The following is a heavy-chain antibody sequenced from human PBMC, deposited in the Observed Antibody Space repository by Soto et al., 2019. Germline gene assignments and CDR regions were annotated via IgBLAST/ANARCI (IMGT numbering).Heavy chain of an antibody. CDR3: ARVVRSSGWYAAYYFDY. CDR1: GFIFSTYS. Sequence: GGSLRLSCAASGFIFSTYSMNWVRQGPGKGLEWVSYISSSSSTIFYTDSVKGRFTVSRHNSKNTLYLQMNSLRAEDTAVYYCARVVRSSGWYAAYYFDYWGQGTLVTVSS. CDR2: ISSSSSTI. J-gene: IGHJ4*02. V-gene: IGHV3-48*01. D-gene: IGHD6-19*01.